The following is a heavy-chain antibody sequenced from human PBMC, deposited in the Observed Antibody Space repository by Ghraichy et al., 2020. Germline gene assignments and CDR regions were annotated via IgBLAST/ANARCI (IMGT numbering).Heavy chain of an antibody. V-gene: IGHV3-43*01. J-gene: IGHJ6*02. CDR3: AKDEGGGMDV. CDR2: ISWDGGST. CDR1: GFTFDDYT. Sequence: GGSLRLSCAASGFTFDDYTMHWVRQAPGKGLEWVSLISWDGGSTYYADSVKGRFTISRDNSKNSLYLQMNSLRTEDTALYYCAKDEGGGMDVWGQGTTVTVSS.